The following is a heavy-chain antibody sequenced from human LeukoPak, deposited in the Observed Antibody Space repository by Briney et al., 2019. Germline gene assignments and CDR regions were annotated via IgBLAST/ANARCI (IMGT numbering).Heavy chain of an antibody. CDR3: ARAAIVVVPAAPYYYYMDV. CDR2: INHSGST. J-gene: IGHJ6*03. D-gene: IGHD2-2*01. V-gene: IGHV4-34*01. Sequence: KPSETLFLTCAVYGGSFSGYYWSWIRQPPGKGLEWIGEINHSGSTNYNPSLKSRVIISVDTSKNQFSLKLSSVTAADTAVYYCARAAIVVVPAAPYYYYMDVWGKGTTVTVSS. CDR1: GGSFSGYY.